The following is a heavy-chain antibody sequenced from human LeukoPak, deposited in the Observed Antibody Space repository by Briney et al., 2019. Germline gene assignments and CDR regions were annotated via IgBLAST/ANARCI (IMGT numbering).Heavy chain of an antibody. D-gene: IGHD6-13*01. CDR1: GFTFSSYA. Sequence: GGSLRLSCAASGFTFSSYAMSWVRQAPGKGLEWVSAISGSGGSTYYADSVKGRFTISRDNSKNTLYLQMNSLRAEDTAVYYCAKTGQQLVSYYYYGVDVWGQGTTVTVSS. J-gene: IGHJ6*02. V-gene: IGHV3-23*01. CDR2: ISGSGGST. CDR3: AKTGQQLVSYYYYGVDV.